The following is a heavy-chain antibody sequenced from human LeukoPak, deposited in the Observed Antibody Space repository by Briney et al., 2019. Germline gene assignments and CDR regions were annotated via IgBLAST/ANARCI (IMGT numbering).Heavy chain of an antibody. CDR2: IYYSGST. CDR3: ASPGGGPTDY. J-gene: IGHJ4*02. CDR1: GSSITSGGYY. D-gene: IGHD3-16*01. Sequence: ETLSLTCTVSGSSITSGGYYWGWIRQPPGKGLEWIGSIYYSGSTYYNPSLTSRVTISVDTSKNQFSLKLSSVTAADTAVYYCASPGGGPTDYWGQGTLVTVSS. V-gene: IGHV4-39*01.